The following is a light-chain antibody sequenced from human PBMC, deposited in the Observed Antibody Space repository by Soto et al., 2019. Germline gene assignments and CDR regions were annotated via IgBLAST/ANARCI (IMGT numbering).Light chain of an antibody. Sequence: EIVLTQSPATLSAFPGDRVTLSCSASQSVSSSYLAWYQQKPGQAPRLLIYGASSRATGIPDRFSGSGSGTDFTLTISRLEPEDFAVYYCQQYGSSRWTFGQGTKVDIK. V-gene: IGKV3-20*01. CDR3: QQYGSSRWT. CDR1: QSVSSSY. J-gene: IGKJ1*01. CDR2: GAS.